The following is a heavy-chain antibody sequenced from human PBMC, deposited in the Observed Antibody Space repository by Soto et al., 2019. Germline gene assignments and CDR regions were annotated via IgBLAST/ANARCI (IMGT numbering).Heavy chain of an antibody. V-gene: IGHV4-34*01. CDR2: INHSGST. CDR1: GGSFSGYY. D-gene: IGHD3-16*02. CDR3: ARVITFGGVIVSLDY. J-gene: IGHJ4*02. Sequence: KLPETLSLTCAVYGGSFSGYYWSWIRQPPGKGLEWIGEINHSGSTNYNPSLKSRVTISVDTSKNQFSLKLSSVTAADTAVYYCARVITFGGVIVSLDYSGQGTLVPVYS.